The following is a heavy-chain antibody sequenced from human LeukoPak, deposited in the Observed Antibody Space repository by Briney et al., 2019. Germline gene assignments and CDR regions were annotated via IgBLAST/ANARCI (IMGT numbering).Heavy chain of an antibody. J-gene: IGHJ4*02. CDR2: VNSDGSST. Sequence: PGGSLRLSCAASGFTFSSYWMHWVRQAPGKGLVWVSRVNSDGSSTTYADSVKGRFTISRDNAKNSLYLQMNSLRAEDTAVYYCARGGGGGSGWYDLFDYWGQGTLVTVSS. CDR3: ARGGGGGSGWYDLFDY. CDR1: GFTFSSYW. D-gene: IGHD6-19*01. V-gene: IGHV3-74*01.